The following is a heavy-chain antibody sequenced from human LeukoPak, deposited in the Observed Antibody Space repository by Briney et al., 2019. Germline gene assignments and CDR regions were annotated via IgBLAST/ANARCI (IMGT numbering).Heavy chain of an antibody. J-gene: IGHJ4*02. CDR2: INAGNGDT. V-gene: IGHV1-3*01. D-gene: IGHD2-21*01. CDR1: GYTFTKHV. Sequence: ASVKVSCKASGYTFTKHVVHWVRQAPGQRPEWMGWINAGNGDTKYSQNFQDRVTITGDTSANTAYMELGSLTSEDTALYYCARDDCGDTCYPGGYWGQGTLVTVSS. CDR3: ARDDCGDTCYPGGY.